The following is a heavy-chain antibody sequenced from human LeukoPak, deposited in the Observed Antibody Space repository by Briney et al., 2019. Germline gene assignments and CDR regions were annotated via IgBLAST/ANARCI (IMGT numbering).Heavy chain of an antibody. V-gene: IGHV1-2*06. J-gene: IGHJ5*02. CDR3: AKAGDYDFNWFDP. CDR2: INPDSGGT. Sequence: ASVKVSCKASGYTFSAYYMHWVRQAPGQGPEWMGRINPDSGGTKYAQKFQGRVTMTRDTSINTVYMELSSLRSDDTAVYYCAKAGDYDFNWFDPWGQGTLVTVSS. D-gene: IGHD4-17*01. CDR1: GYTFSAYY.